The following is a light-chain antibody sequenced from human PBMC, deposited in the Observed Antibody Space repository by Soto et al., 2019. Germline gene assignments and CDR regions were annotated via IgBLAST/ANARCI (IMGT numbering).Light chain of an antibody. CDR3: QQYNNWPS. V-gene: IGKV3D-15*01. CDR1: QSVSSSY. J-gene: IGKJ5*01. CDR2: GAS. Sequence: EIVLTQSPGTLSLSPVERATLSGRASQSVSSSYLAWYQQKPGQAPRLLIYGASNRATGIPARFSGSGSETEFTLTIRSLQSEDFAVYFCQQYNNWPSFGQGTRLEIK.